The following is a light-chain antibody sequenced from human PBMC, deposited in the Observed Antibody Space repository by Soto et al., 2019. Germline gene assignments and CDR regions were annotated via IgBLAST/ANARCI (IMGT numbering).Light chain of an antibody. Sequence: EIVLTQSPGTLSLSPGERATLSCRASQSVSSSYLAWYQQKPGQAPRILIYGPSSRSTGIPDRFSGSGSGTDFTLTISRLEPEDFAVYYCQQSGSSTGAFGPGTKVDIK. J-gene: IGKJ3*01. CDR3: QQSGSSTGA. CDR2: GPS. V-gene: IGKV3-20*01. CDR1: QSVSSSY.